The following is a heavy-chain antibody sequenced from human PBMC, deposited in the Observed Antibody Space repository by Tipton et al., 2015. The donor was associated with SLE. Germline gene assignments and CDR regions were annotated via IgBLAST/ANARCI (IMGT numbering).Heavy chain of an antibody. CDR1: GYTFTSYY. CDR2: INPSGGST. Sequence: QSGPEVKKPGASVKVSCKASGYTFTSYYMHWVRQAPGQGLEWMGIINPSGGSTSYAQKFQGRVTMTRDTSTSTVYMELSSLRSGDTAVYHCARGDRTHDAFDIWGQGTMVTVSS. J-gene: IGHJ3*02. V-gene: IGHV1-46*01. CDR3: ARGDRTHDAFDI.